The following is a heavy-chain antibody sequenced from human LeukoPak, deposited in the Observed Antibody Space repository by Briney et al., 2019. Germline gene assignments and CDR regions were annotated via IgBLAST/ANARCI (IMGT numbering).Heavy chain of an antibody. CDR3: AKEFRHKFEY. J-gene: IGHJ4*02. V-gene: IGHV3-30*04. Sequence: GRSLRLSCAASGFTFSSYAMHWVRQAPGKGLEWVAIISYDGRNKYYADSVEGRFTIYRDNPKDTLYLRMNSPRPEDTAVYYCAKEFRHKFEYWGQGTLVTVSS. CDR2: ISYDGRNK. CDR1: GFTFSSYA.